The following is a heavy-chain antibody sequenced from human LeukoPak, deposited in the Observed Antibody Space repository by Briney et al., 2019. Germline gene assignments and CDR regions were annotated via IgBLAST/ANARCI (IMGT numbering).Heavy chain of an antibody. J-gene: IGHJ4*02. CDR3: AIAIDDSSGYTDY. CDR1: GFTFSSYA. V-gene: IGHV3-30*01. CDR2: ISYDGSNK. D-gene: IGHD3-22*01. Sequence: GGSLRLSCAASGFTFSSYAMHWVRQAPGKGLEWVAVISYDGSNKYYADSVKGRFTISRDNSKNTLYLQMNSLRAEDTAVYYCAIAIDDSSGYTDYWGQGTLVTVSS.